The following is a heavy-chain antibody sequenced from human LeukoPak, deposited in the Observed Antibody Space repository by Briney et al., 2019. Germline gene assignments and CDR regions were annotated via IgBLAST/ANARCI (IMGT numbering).Heavy chain of an antibody. V-gene: IGHV1-69*13. D-gene: IGHD1-1*01. CDR3: ARSGREATEIDY. CDR2: IIPIFGTA. CDR1: GGTFSSYA. Sequence: WASVKVSCKASGGTFSSYAISWVRQAPGQGLEWMGGIIPIFGTANYAQKFQGRVTITADESTSTAYMELSSLRSEDTAVYYCARSGREATEIDYWAREPWSPSPQ. J-gene: IGHJ4*02.